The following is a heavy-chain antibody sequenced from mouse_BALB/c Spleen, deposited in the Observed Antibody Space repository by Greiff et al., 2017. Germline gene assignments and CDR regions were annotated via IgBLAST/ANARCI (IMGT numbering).Heavy chain of an antibody. J-gene: IGHJ1*01. CDR3: ASGDGAYWYFDV. D-gene: IGHD2-3*01. CDR2: IDPANGNT. V-gene: IGHV14-3*02. CDR1: GFNIKDTY. Sequence: EVQLQQSGAELVKPGASVKLSCTASGFNIKDTYMHWVKQRPEQGLEWIGRIDPANGNTKYDPKFQGKATITADTSSNTAYLQLSSLTSEDTPVYYCASGDGAYWYFDVWGAGTTVTVSS.